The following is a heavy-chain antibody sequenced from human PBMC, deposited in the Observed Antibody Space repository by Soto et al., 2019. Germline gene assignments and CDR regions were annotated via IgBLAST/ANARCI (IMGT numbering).Heavy chain of an antibody. CDR1: GFTFSSYS. V-gene: IGHV3-48*02. Sequence: EVQLVESGGGLVQPGGSLRLSCAASGFTFSSYSMNWVRQAPGKGLEWVSYISSSSSTIYYADSVKGRFTISRDNAKNALYPQITSLRDEDTAVYYCASGAGGSSWYGGVDYWGQGTLVTVSS. J-gene: IGHJ4*02. D-gene: IGHD6-13*01. CDR2: ISSSSSTI. CDR3: ASGAGGSSWYGGVDY.